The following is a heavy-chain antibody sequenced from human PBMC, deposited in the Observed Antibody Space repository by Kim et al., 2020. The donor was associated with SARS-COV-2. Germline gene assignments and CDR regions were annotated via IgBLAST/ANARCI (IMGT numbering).Heavy chain of an antibody. CDR3: ARLGWAVAEGYYFDY. Sequence: SETLSLTCTVSGGSISSSSYYWGWIRQPPGKGLEWIGSIYYSGSTYYNPSLKSRVTISVDTSKNQFSLKLSSVTAADTAVYYCARLGWAVAEGYYFDYWGQGTLVTVSS. J-gene: IGHJ4*02. CDR2: IYYSGST. V-gene: IGHV4-39*01. D-gene: IGHD6-19*01. CDR1: GGSISSSSYY.